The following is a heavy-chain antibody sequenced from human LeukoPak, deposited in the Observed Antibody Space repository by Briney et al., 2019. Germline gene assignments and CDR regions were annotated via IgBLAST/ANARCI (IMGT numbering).Heavy chain of an antibody. CDR1: GGSISSGSYY. CDR2: IYTSGST. CDR3: ARAWTTSGDAFDI. V-gene: IGHV4-61*02. J-gene: IGHJ3*02. Sequence: KTSQTLSLTCTVSGGSISSGSYYWSWIRQPAGKGLEWIGRIYTSGSTNYNPSLKSRVTISVDTSKNQFSLKLSSVTAADTAVYYCARAWTTSGDAFDIWGQGTMVTVSP. D-gene: IGHD4-17*01.